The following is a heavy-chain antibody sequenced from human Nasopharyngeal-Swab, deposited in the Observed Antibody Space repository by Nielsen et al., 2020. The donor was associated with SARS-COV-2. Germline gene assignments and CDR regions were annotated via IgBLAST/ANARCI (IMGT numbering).Heavy chain of an antibody. Sequence: SETLSLTCTVSGGSISSGSYYWSWIRQPAGKGLEWIGRMYTSGSTTYNPSLKSRVTISVDTSKNQLSLKLSPVTAADTAVYYCARGQATGLVVVTSSGYFDLWGRGTLVTVSS. CDR2: MYTSGST. D-gene: IGHD2-21*02. V-gene: IGHV4-61*02. J-gene: IGHJ2*01. CDR1: GGSISSGSYY. CDR3: ARGQATGLVVVTSSGYFDL.